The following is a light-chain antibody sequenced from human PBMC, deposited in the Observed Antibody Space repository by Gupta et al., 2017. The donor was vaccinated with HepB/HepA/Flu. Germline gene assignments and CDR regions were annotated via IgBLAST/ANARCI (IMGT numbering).Light chain of an antibody. J-gene: IGLJ2*01. Sequence: QSALTQPASVSGSPGQSITISCTGTRSDVGSYNLVSWYQQHPGKAPKLMIYEVSKRPSGVSNRFSGSKSGNTASLTISGLQAEDEADYYCCSHAGSSTFVVFGGGTKLTVL. CDR1: RSDVGSYNL. CDR2: EVS. V-gene: IGLV2-23*02. CDR3: CSHAGSSTFVV.